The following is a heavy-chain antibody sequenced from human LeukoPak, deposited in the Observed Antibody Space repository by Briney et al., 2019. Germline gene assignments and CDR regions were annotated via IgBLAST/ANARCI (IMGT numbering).Heavy chain of an antibody. J-gene: IGHJ6*03. Sequence: ASVKVSCKASGYTFTGYYMHWVRQAPGQGLEWMGWINPNSGGTNYAQKFQGRVTMTRDTSISTAYMELSSLRSEDTAVYYCARLGQQLVPGYYYYYMDVWGKGTTVTISS. CDR1: GYTFTGYY. CDR2: INPNSGGT. CDR3: ARLGQQLVPGYYYYYMDV. V-gene: IGHV1-2*02. D-gene: IGHD6-13*01.